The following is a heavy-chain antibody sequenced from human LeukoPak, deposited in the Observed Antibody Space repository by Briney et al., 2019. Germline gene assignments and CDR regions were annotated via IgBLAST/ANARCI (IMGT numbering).Heavy chain of an antibody. CDR1: GFTFSSYA. CDR3: AKGTTYYDILTGYGYPYYFDY. V-gene: IGHV3-23*01. J-gene: IGHJ4*02. Sequence: PGGSLRLSCAASGFTFSSYAMSWVRQAPGKGLEWVSAISGSGGSTYYADSVKGRLTISRDNSKNTLYVQMNSLRAEDTATYYCAKGTTYYDILTGYGYPYYFDYWGQGTLVTVSS. CDR2: ISGSGGST. D-gene: IGHD3-9*01.